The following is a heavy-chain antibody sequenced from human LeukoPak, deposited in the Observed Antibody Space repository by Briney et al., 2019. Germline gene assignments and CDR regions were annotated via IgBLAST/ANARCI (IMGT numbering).Heavy chain of an antibody. J-gene: IGHJ5*02. D-gene: IGHD3-10*01. CDR1: GGSISSSSYY. V-gene: IGHV4-39*01. Sequence: PSETLSLTCTVSGGSISSSSYYWGWIRQPPGKGLEWIGSIYYSGSTYYNPSLKSRVTISVDTSKNQFSLKLSSVTAADTAVYYCASTYPYGSGTYNWFDPWGQGTLVTVSS. CDR3: ASTYPYGSGTYNWFDP. CDR2: IYYSGST.